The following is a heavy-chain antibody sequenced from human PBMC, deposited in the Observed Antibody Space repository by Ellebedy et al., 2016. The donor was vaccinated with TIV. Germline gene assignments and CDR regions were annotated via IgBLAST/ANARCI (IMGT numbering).Heavy chain of an antibody. Sequence: MPGGSLRLSCSVSGGSTSSYYWSWIRQPPGKGLEWIGYIHYSGSTNYNPSLKSRVTISLDTSKNQFSLKLNSVTATDTAVYYCARGQRGLAAEYNWFGPWGQGTLVTVSS. CDR2: IHYSGST. V-gene: IGHV4-59*01. D-gene: IGHD3-10*01. CDR1: GGSTSSYY. CDR3: ARGQRGLAAEYNWFGP. J-gene: IGHJ5*02.